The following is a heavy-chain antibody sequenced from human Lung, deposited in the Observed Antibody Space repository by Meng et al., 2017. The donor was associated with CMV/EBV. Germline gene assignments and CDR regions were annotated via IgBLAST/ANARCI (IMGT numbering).Heavy chain of an antibody. CDR3: ASVGFCSGTTCYTEDYTSRRHYEH. CDR2: IIPIFGTA. CDR1: GGTXSRFA. Sequence: SXXVSXKASGGTXSRFAISWVRQAPGQGLEWMGGIIPIFGTANYAQNFQGRVTITTDESRITAYMELSSLRSEDSAIYYCASVGFCSGTTCYTEDYTSRRHYEHXGQRXLVTVSS. V-gene: IGHV1-69*05. J-gene: IGHJ4*02. D-gene: IGHD2-2*02.